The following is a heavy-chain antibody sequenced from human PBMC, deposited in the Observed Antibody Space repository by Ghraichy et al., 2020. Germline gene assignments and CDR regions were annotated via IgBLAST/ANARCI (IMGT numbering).Heavy chain of an antibody. CDR3: AKVARDYFDY. V-gene: IGHV3-23*01. CDR2: ISTSVGTT. D-gene: IGHD3-10*01. CDR1: GFPFSRSV. Sequence: LSLTCEASGFPFSRSVISWVRQAPGKGLEWVSSISTSVGTTYYADSVKGRFTITRDNSNNTLCLQMHSLRVEDTAIYYCAKVARDYFDYWGQGTLVTVSS. J-gene: IGHJ4*02.